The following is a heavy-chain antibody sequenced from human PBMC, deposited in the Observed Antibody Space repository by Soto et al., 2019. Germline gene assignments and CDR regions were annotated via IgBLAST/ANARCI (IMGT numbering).Heavy chain of an antibody. V-gene: IGHV3-7*05. D-gene: IGHD3-3*01. CDR2: IKQDGSEK. CDR3: ARLGPGITIFGVAPRALDY. CDR1: GVSFSSYW. Sequence: GGSVRLSCAASGVSFSSYWMSWVRQAPGKGLEWVANIKQDGSEKYYVDSVKGRFTISRDNAKNSLYLQMNSLRAEDTAVYYCARLGPGITIFGVAPRALDYWGQGTLVTVSS. J-gene: IGHJ4*02.